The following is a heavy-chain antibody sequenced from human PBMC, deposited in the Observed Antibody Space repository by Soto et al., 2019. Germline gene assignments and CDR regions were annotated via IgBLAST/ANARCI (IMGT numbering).Heavy chain of an antibody. V-gene: IGHV1-18*01. CDR3: ARTEYSSSSRASDF. Sequence: GASVKVSCKTSGYSFTKYGLHWVRQAPGQRLEWMGWISAYNGNTKYAQKLQGRVTMTTDTSTSTAYMELRSLKSDDTAVYYCARTEYSSSSRASDFWGQGTLVTVSS. J-gene: IGHJ4*02. D-gene: IGHD6-6*01. CDR1: GYSFTKYG. CDR2: ISAYNGNT.